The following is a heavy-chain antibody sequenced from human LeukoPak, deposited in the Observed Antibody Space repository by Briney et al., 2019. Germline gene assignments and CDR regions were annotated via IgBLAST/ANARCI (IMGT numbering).Heavy chain of an antibody. D-gene: IGHD2-21*02. CDR1: GFTFSSYA. V-gene: IGHV3-23*01. Sequence: GGSLRLSCAASGFTFSSYAMSWVRQAPGKGLEWVSAISGSGGSTYYADSVKGRFTISRDNSKKTLYLQMNSLRAEDTAVYYCAXDXLVXGDLAFDAFXIWGQGTXVTVS. CDR2: ISGSGGST. J-gene: IGHJ3*02. CDR3: AXDXLVXGDLAFDAFXI.